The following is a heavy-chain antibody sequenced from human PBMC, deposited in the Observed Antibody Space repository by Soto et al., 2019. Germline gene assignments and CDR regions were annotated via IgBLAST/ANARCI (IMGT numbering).Heavy chain of an antibody. J-gene: IGHJ4*02. CDR1: GGTFSTYA. CDR3: ASGIQLWLRRINNGYSG. D-gene: IGHD5-18*01. CDR2: IIPMFGTA. V-gene: IGHV1-69*12. Sequence: QVQLVQSGAAVKKPASSVKVSCKAPGGTFSTYAISRVRQAPGQGLEWMGGIIPMFGTANYAQRFQDRVTITADESTNTVYMELSSLRSEDTAVYFCASGIQLWLRRINNGYSGWGQGTLVTVSS.